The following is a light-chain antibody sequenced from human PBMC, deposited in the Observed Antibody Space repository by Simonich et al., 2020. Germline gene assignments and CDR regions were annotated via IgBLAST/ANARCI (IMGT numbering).Light chain of an antibody. J-gene: IGKJ5*01. CDR3: QQFNSYRIT. Sequence: AIQLTQSPSSLSASVGDRVTINCRASQGISSALAWYQQKPGKAPKLLIYDASSLESGVPSRFSGSGSGTDFTLTISSLQPEDFATYYCQQFNSYRITFGQGTRLEIK. CDR2: DAS. CDR1: QGISSA. V-gene: IGKV1-13*02.